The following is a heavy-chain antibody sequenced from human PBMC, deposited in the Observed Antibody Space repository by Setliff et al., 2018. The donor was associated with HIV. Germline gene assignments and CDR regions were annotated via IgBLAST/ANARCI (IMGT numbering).Heavy chain of an antibody. CDR2: IYYSGST. CDR1: GDSISSDNYY. D-gene: IGHD3-22*01. CDR3: ARSRTSSGYYGVTGYGMDV. V-gene: IGHV4-61*01. Sequence: LSLTCTVSGDSISSDNYYWSWIRQPPGKGLEWIGYIYYSGSTNYNPSLKSRVTISVATSKNQFSLKLNSVTTADTAVYYCARSRTSSGYYGVTGYGMDVWGQGTTVTVSS. J-gene: IGHJ6*02.